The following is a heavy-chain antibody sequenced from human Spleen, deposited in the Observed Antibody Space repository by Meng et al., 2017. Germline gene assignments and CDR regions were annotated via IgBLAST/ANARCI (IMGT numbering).Heavy chain of an antibody. J-gene: IGHJ4*02. D-gene: IGHD6-19*01. CDR2: ITGGGGVT. CDR3: GKRISGWYYMDY. V-gene: IGHV3-23*04. CDR1: GFTFNSFA. Sequence: EVQVVESGGGVVQPGGSLRLSCAASGFTFNSFAMSWVRQTPGKGLEWVSAITGGGGVTYYADSVKGRFTISRDNSKNTLYLQMNSLRAEDTAVYYCGKRISGWYYMDYWGRGTLVTVSS.